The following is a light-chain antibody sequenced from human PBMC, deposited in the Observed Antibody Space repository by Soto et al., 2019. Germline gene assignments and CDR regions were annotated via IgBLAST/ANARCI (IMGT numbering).Light chain of an antibody. CDR1: SSNIGSNT. CDR3: AAWDDSLNGRV. CDR2: SDN. Sequence: QSVLTQPPSASATPGQRVTISCSGSSSNIGSNTVNWYQQLPGTAPNLLMYSDNQRPSGVPDRFSGSRSGTSASLAISGLQYEDESDYYCAAWDDSLNGRVFGGGTKLTVL. V-gene: IGLV1-44*01. J-gene: IGLJ2*01.